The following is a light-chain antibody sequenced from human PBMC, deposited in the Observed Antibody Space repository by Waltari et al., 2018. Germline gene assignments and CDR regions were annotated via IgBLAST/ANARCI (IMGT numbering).Light chain of an antibody. J-gene: IGLJ3*02. Sequence: QSVLTQPPSVSGAPGQRVTISCTGSSPNIGAGYDVHWYQKFPGTAPKLLIYGHNKRPSGVPDRFSGSKSATSASLTITGLQAEDEADYYCQSFDNNLPGRVCGGGTKLTVL. V-gene: IGLV1-40*01. CDR1: SPNIGAGYD. CDR3: QSFDNNLPGRV. CDR2: GHN.